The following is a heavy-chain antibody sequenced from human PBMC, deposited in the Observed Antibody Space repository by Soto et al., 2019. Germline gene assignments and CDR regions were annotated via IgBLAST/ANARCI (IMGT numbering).Heavy chain of an antibody. V-gene: IGHV1-8*01. CDR2: MNPNSGNT. CDR3: AGRGYYGSGTTGGDV. Sequence: ASVKVSCKASGYTFTSYDINWVRQATGQGLEWMGWMNPNSGNTGYAQKFQGRVTMTRNTSISTAYMELSSLRSEDTAVYYCAGRGYYGSGTTGGDVGGKGTTVTVSS. J-gene: IGHJ6*04. D-gene: IGHD3-10*01. CDR1: GYTFTSYD.